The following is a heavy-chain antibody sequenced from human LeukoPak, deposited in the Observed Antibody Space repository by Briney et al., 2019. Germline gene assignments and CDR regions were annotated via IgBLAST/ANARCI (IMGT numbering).Heavy chain of an antibody. V-gene: IGHV4-59*01. CDR1: GGSISGYY. D-gene: IGHD1-1*01. Sequence: KTSETLSLTCTVSGGSISGYYWTWIRQPPGKGLEYIGYIYYSGSTYHNPSLKSRVTISVDTSKNQFSLKLSSVTAADTAVYYCARGRYTFDYWGQGTLVTVSS. CDR2: IYYSGST. J-gene: IGHJ4*02. CDR3: ARGRYTFDY.